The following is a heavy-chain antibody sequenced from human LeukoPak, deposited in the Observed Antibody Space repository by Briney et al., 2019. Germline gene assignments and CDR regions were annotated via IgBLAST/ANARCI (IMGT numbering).Heavy chain of an antibody. CDR1: GGSISSSSYY. CDR2: IYYSGST. J-gene: IGHJ3*02. Sequence: PSETLSLTCTVSGGSISSSSYYWGWIRQPPGKGLEWIGSIYYSGSTYYNPSLKSRVTISVDTSKNQFSLKLSSVTAADTAVYYCARAPSTGYDILTGWSLNAFDIWGQGTMVTVSS. D-gene: IGHD3-9*01. CDR3: ARAPSTGYDILTGWSLNAFDI. V-gene: IGHV4-39*07.